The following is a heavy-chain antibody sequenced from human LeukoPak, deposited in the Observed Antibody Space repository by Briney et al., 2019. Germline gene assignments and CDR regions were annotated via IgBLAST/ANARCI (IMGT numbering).Heavy chain of an antibody. CDR3: ARGYYYYDSSGYYYWYFDL. D-gene: IGHD3-22*01. J-gene: IGHJ2*01. Sequence: SETLSLTCTVSGGSISSYYWSWIRQPAGKGLEWIGRIYTSGSTNYNPPLKSRVTMSVDTSKNQFSLKLSSVTAADTAVYYCARGYYYYDSSGYYYWYFDLWGRGTLVTVSS. CDR1: GGSISSYY. CDR2: IYTSGST. V-gene: IGHV4-4*07.